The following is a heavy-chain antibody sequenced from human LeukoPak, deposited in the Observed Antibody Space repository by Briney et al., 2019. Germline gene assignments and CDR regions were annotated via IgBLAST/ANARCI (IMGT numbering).Heavy chain of an antibody. V-gene: IGHV1-46*01. D-gene: IGHD6-13*01. J-gene: IGHJ4*02. Sequence: ASVKVSCKASGYTFTSYYMHWVRRAPGQGLEWMGIINPSGGSTTYAQKFQGRVTMTRDTSTSTVYMELSSLRSEDTAVYYCARAPSAAAGTPDFDYWGQGTLVTVSS. CDR2: INPSGGST. CDR1: GYTFTSYY. CDR3: ARAPSAAAGTPDFDY.